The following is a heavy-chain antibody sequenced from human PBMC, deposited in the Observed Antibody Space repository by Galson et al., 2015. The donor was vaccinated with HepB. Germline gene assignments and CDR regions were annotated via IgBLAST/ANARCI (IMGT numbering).Heavy chain of an antibody. D-gene: IGHD5-24*01. V-gene: IGHV3-30*18. CDR2: ISYDGSNK. J-gene: IGHJ6*02. CDR1: GFTFSSYG. CDR3: AKDHGQNYYYYYGMDV. Sequence: SLRLSCAASGFTFSSYGMHWVRQAPGKGLEWVAVISYDGSNKYYADSVKGRFTISRDNSKNTLYLQMNSLRAEDTAVYYCAKDHGQNYYYYYGMDVWGQGTTVTVSS.